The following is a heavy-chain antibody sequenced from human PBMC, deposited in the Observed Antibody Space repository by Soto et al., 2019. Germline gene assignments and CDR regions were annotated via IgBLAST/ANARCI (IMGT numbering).Heavy chain of an antibody. CDR1: GFTFSSYW. CDR3: ARVSVPAAIFTHGTFDY. J-gene: IGHJ4*02. CDR2: IKQDGSEK. D-gene: IGHD2-2*01. V-gene: IGHV3-7*03. Sequence: GGSLRLSCAASGFTFSSYWMSWVRQASGKGLEWVANIKQDGSEKYYVDSVKGRFTISRDNAKNSLYLQMNSLRAEDTAVYYCARVSVPAAIFTHGTFDYWGQGTLVTVSS.